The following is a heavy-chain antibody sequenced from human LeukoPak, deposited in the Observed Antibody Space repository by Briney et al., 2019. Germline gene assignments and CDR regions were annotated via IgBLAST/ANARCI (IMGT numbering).Heavy chain of an antibody. CDR3: ARRSYDSSGNFDY. D-gene: IGHD3-22*01. J-gene: IGHJ4*02. V-gene: IGHV3-72*01. CDR1: GFTFSDHY. CDR2: TRNKANSYTT. Sequence: PGGSLRLSCAASGFTFSDHYMDWVRQAPGKGLAWVGRTRNKANSYTTEYAASVKGRFTISRDDSKNSLYLQMNSLKTEDTAVYYCARRSYDSSGNFDYWGQGTLVTVSS.